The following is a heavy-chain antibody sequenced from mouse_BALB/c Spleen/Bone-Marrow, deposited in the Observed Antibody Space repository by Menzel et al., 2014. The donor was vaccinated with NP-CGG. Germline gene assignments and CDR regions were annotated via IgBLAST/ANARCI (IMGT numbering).Heavy chain of an antibody. J-gene: IGHJ2*01. CDR3: ARPDSSRHLTY. D-gene: IGHD2-13*01. Sequence: EVKVEESGGGLVQPGGSLKLSCAASGFDFTRYWMSWVRQGPGKGLEWIGEINPESRTINYSPSLKDKFIISIDNAKNTLSLRLNRVSSEYTALYHCARPDSSRHLTYWGQGTTLTLSS. V-gene: IGHV4-1*02. CDR2: INPESRTI. CDR1: GFDFTRYW.